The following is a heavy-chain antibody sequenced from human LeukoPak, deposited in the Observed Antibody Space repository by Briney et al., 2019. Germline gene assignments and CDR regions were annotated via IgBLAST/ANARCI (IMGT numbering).Heavy chain of an antibody. J-gene: IGHJ4*02. CDR3: AKGSPYCSGGSCYLYYFDY. Sequence: GGSLRLSCVASGFIFSDYGMFWIRQAPGKGLEWVAVISHDGSDRYYADSVKGRFTISRDNAKNSLYLQMNSLRAEDTALYYCAKGSPYCSGGSCYLYYFDYWGQGTLVTVSS. V-gene: IGHV3-30*18. D-gene: IGHD2-15*01. CDR1: GFIFSDYG. CDR2: ISHDGSDR.